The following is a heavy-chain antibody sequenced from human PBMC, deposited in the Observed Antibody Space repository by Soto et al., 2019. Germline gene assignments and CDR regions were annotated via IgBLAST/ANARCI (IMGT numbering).Heavy chain of an antibody. J-gene: IGHJ5*02. CDR1: GYDFSTYW. V-gene: IGHV5-51*01. CDR3: ARPIAHKGASSIRPDRPWFDP. CDR2: IYPGDSDT. Sequence: EVQLVQSGPELKKPGESLKISCQTSGYDFSTYWIGWVRQMPGQGLEWMGIIYPGDSDTQYSPSVQGQVTISADKSISTLSLHWSSLKASDTAMYYCARPIAHKGASSIRPDRPWFDPWGQGTLVTVSS. D-gene: IGHD2-15*01.